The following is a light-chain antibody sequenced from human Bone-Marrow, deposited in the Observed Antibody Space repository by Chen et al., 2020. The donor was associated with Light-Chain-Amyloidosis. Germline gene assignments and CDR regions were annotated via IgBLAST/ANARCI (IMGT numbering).Light chain of an antibody. CDR3: QVWDRSSDRPV. CDR2: DDS. Sequence: SYVLTQPSSVSVAPGQTATIACGGNNIGSTSVHWHQQTPGQAPLLVVYDDSDRPSGIPERLSGSNSGTTATLTISRVEAGDEADYCCQVWDRSSDRPVFGGGTKLTVL. V-gene: IGLV3-21*02. J-gene: IGLJ3*02. CDR1: NIGSTS.